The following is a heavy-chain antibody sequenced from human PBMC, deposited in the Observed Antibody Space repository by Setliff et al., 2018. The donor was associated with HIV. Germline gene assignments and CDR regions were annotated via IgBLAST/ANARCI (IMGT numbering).Heavy chain of an antibody. CDR3: ARRDRSGFYYWYFDL. J-gene: IGHJ2*01. CDR1: GGSTSSHY. V-gene: IGHV4-59*11. CDR2: IYYSGTT. Sequence: SETLSLTCTVSGGSTSSHYWSWIRQPPGKGLEWIAYIYYSGTTSYNPSLKSRVTISVDTSKNQFSLKLSSVTAADTAVYYCARRDRSGFYYWYFDLWGRGTLVTVSS. D-gene: IGHD3-22*01.